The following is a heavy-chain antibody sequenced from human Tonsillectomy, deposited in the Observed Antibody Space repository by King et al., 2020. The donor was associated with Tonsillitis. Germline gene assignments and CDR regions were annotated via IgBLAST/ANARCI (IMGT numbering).Heavy chain of an antibody. D-gene: IGHD4-23*01. CDR1: GGSVSSGSYY. CDR2: IYYSGST. CDR3: AREGVTRSFDY. V-gene: IGHV4-61*01. Sequence: VQLQESGPGLVKPSETLSLTCTVSGGSVSSGSYYWSWIRQPPGKGLEWIGYIYYSGSTNYNPSLKSRVTISVDTSKNQFSLKLSSVTAAATAVYYCAREGVTRSFDYWGQGTLVTVSS. J-gene: IGHJ4*02.